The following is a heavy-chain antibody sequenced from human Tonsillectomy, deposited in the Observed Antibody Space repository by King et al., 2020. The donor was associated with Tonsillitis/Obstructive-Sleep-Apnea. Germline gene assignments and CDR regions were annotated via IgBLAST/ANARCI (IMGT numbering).Heavy chain of an antibody. D-gene: IGHD2-2*01. CDR2: SSAYNGNT. Sequence: QLVQSGAEVKKPGASVKVSCKASGYSFTSHGMSCGRQAPGQGLEWMGWSSAYNGNTKYVEKFQGRVTMTTDTSTSVAYMELRKLRSDDTAVYYCARGSGVVPAAAAHHWGQGTLVTVSS. CDR1: GYSFTSHG. J-gene: IGHJ5*02. CDR3: ARGSGVVPAAAAHH. V-gene: IGHV1-18*01.